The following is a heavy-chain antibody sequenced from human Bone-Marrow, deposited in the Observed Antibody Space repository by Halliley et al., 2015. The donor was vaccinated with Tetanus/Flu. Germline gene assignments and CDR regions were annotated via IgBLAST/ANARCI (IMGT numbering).Heavy chain of an antibody. J-gene: IGHJ5*02. CDR1: GFTYVNYA. Sequence: AASGFTYVNYAMNWVRQAPGKGLEWVAGLSGSGEATHYADSVKGRFTISRDNSQNTLSLQMNSLRAEDTAIYYCARSQGGLPYYYDSTGFSAWGQGTLVAVSS. V-gene: IGHV3-23*01. D-gene: IGHD3-22*01. CDR3: ARSQGGLPYYYDSTGFSA. CDR2: LSGSGEAT.